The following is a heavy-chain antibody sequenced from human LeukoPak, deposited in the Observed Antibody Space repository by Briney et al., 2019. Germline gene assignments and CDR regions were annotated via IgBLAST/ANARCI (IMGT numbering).Heavy chain of an antibody. Sequence: GGSLRLSCAASGFTVSTNYMSWVRQAPGKGLEWVSRIYSGGNTYYADSVKGRFSISRDNSKNTLYLQMNSLSAEDTAVYYCARDRVNWNDVGGLFDYWGQGTLVTVSS. J-gene: IGHJ4*02. D-gene: IGHD1-1*01. CDR1: GFTVSTNY. CDR3: ARDRVNWNDVGGLFDY. CDR2: IYSGGNT. V-gene: IGHV3-53*01.